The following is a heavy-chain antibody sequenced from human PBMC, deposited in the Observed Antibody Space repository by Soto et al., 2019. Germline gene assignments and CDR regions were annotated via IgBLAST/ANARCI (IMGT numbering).Heavy chain of an antibody. D-gene: IGHD3-22*01. CDR2: IVVGSGNT. Sequence: SVKVSCEASGFTFTSSAVQWVRQARGQRLEWIGWIVVGSGNTNYAQKFQERVTITRDMSTSTAYMELSSLRSEDTAVYYCAAESTYYYDSSGPLSLDYWGQGTLVTVSS. V-gene: IGHV1-58*01. CDR3: AAESTYYYDSSGPLSLDY. CDR1: GFTFTSSA. J-gene: IGHJ4*02.